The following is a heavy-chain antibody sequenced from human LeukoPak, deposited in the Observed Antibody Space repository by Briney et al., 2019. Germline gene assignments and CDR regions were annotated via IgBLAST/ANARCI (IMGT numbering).Heavy chain of an antibody. D-gene: IGHD3-10*01. CDR3: ASVAYGSGSYFLLDWFDP. V-gene: IGHV1-69*01. CDR1: GGTFSSYA. CDR2: IIPIFGTA. Sequence: ASVKVSCKASGGTFSSYAISWVRQAPGQGLEWMGGIIPIFGTANYAQKFQGRVTITADESTSTAYMELSSLRSEDTAVYYCASVAYGSGSYFLLDWFDPWGQGTLVTVSS. J-gene: IGHJ5*02.